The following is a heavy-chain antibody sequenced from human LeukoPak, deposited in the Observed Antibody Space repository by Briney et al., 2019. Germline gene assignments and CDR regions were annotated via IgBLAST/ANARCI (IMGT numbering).Heavy chain of an antibody. CDR2: INPSGGST. CDR1: GYTFTGYY. D-gene: IGHD5-24*01. CDR3: ARDRRDGYNFIDY. Sequence: ASVKVSCKASGYTFTGYYMHWVRQAPGQGLEWMGIINPSGGSTSYAQKSQGRVTMTRDTSISTAYMELSRLRSDDTAVYYCARDRRDGYNFIDYWGQGTLVTVSS. J-gene: IGHJ4*02. V-gene: IGHV1-46*01.